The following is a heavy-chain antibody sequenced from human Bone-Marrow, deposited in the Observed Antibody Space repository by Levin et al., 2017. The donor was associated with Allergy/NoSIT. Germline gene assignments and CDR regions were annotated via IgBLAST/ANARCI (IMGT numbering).Heavy chain of an antibody. Sequence: SQTLSLTCTVSGGSIRSYYWSWIRQPAGKGLEWIGRIFPSGTTSYNPSLKRRVTMSVDTSKNHFSLNLNSVTAADTAVYYCARIGIYRYFDYWGQGTLVTVSS. D-gene: IGHD1-14*01. CDR3: ARIGIYRYFDY. CDR2: IFPSGTT. J-gene: IGHJ4*02. CDR1: GGSIRSYY. V-gene: IGHV4-4*07.